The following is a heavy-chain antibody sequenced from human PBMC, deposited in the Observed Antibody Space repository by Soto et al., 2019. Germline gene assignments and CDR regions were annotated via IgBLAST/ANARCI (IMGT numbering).Heavy chain of an antibody. Sequence: TSETLSLTCAVYGRSFNGYYWSWIRQHPGKGLEWIGYIYYSGKTYYSPSLKSRITISVDTSKNQFSLKLSSVTAADTAVYYCARDEGYYYDYWGQGTLVTVSS. D-gene: IGHD2-15*01. J-gene: IGHJ4*02. CDR3: ARDEGYYYDY. CDR1: GRSFNGYY. V-gene: IGHV4-31*11. CDR2: IYYSGKT.